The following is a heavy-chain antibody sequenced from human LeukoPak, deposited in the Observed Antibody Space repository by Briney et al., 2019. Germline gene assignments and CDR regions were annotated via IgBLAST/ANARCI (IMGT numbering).Heavy chain of an antibody. CDR1: GFTVNSKD. V-gene: IGHV3-66*02. CDR2: IFSGGST. CDR3: ARNRYYGLDV. J-gene: IGHJ6*02. Sequence: GGSLRLSCAASGFTVNSKDMSWVCQAPGKGLEWVSVIFSGGSTYHADSVKGRFTISRDNSKNTLYLQMNSLRVDDTSVYYCARNRYYGLDVWGQGTTVTVSS.